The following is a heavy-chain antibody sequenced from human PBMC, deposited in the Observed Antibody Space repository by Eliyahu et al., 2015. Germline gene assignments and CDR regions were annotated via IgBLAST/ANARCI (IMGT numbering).Heavy chain of an antibody. Sequence: QVQLVQSGAEVKKPGASVXVSCXASGYXFPXYGISXLRXXPGQGLEWMGWISAYNGNTNYAQKLQGRVTMTTDTSTSTAYMELRSLRSDDTAVYYCARVPPVPAADYYFDYWGQGTLVTVSS. V-gene: IGHV1-18*01. CDR2: ISAYNGNT. D-gene: IGHD2-2*01. J-gene: IGHJ4*02. CDR1: GYXFPXYG. CDR3: ARVPPVPAADYYFDY.